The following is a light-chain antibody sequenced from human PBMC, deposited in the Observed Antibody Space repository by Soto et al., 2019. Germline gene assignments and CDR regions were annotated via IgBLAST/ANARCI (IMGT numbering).Light chain of an antibody. V-gene: IGKV1D-12*01. CDR3: QQLNSFPLT. CDR2: AAS. Sequence: DIQMTQSPSSVFASFVDGVTITCRASQDISGWLAWFQQKPGKAPNLLIYAASILQSGVPSRFSGSGSGTDFTLTITYLQPEDFATYYCQQLNSFPLTFGQGTRLEIK. J-gene: IGKJ5*01. CDR1: QDISGW.